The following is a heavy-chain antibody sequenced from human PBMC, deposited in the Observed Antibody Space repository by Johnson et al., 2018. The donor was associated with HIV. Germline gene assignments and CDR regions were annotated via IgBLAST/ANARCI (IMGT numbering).Heavy chain of an antibody. CDR3: ANSERSWYPIRAFDI. CDR2: IRYDGSNK. J-gene: IGHJ3*02. V-gene: IGHV3-30*02. CDR1: GFIFSTYG. Sequence: QMQLVESGGGVVQPGGSLRLSCAASGFIFSTYGMHWVRQAPGKGLEWVAFIRYDGSNKYYVDSVKGRFTISRDNSKNTLYLQMNSLRAEDTAMYYCANSERSWYPIRAFDIWGQGTMVTVSS. D-gene: IGHD6-13*01.